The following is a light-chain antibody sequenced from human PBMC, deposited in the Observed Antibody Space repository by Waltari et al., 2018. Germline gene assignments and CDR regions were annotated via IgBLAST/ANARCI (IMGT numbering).Light chain of an antibody. CDR2: AAS. J-gene: IGKJ3*01. CDR3: QQSSSSPHT. Sequence: DIEMTQSPSSLSASVGDRVTITCRASQAISGYLNWYQQKPGRAPKLLIYAASSLQSGVPSRFSGSGYGTDFTLTISSLQPEDFAIYSCQQSSSSPHTFGPGTKVDIK. CDR1: QAISGY. V-gene: IGKV1-39*01.